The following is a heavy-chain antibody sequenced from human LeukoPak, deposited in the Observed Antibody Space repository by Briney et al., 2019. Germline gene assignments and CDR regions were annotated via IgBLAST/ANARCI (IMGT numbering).Heavy chain of an antibody. CDR3: ARDRYYYGSGYFDY. D-gene: IGHD3-10*01. V-gene: IGHV3-11*04. Sequence: KTGGSLRLSCAASGFTFSDYYMSWTRQAPGKGLEWVSYISSSGSTIYYADSVKGRFTISKDNAKNSLYLQMNSLRAEDTAVYYCARDRYYYGSGYFDYWGQGTPVTVSS. CDR2: ISSSGSTI. J-gene: IGHJ4*02. CDR1: GFTFSDYY.